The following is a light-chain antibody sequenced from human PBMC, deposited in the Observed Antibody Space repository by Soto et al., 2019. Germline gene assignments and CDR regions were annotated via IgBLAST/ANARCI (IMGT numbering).Light chain of an antibody. CDR3: SSYSSGSTLYV. V-gene: IGLV2-14*01. Sequence: QSALTQPASVSGSPGQSITISCTGTSSDIGKSNYVSWYQQHPGRAPRLLIYEASYRPSGVSHRFSGSKFGNTASLTISGLQAEDEADYHCSSYSSGSTLYVFGTGTKV. CDR1: SSDIGKSNY. J-gene: IGLJ1*01. CDR2: EAS.